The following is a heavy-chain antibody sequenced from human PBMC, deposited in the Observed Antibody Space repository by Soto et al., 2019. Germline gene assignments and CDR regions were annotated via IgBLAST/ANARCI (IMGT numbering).Heavy chain of an antibody. CDR3: ATEPIYYNDGSGYYPLGH. CDR2: ISAHNGDT. D-gene: IGHD3-22*01. Sequence: QVQLVQSGAEVKKPGASVKVSCKASGYSFATYGFSWVRQAPGQGLECVGWISAHNGDTHYSQKFQGRVTLTTDTSTNTGYMELRSLPSDDTAVYFCATEPIYYNDGSGYYPLGHCGQGTLVTVSS. V-gene: IGHV1-18*04. CDR1: GYSFATYG. J-gene: IGHJ4*02.